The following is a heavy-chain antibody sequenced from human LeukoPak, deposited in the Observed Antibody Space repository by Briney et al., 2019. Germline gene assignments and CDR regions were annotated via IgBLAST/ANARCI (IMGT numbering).Heavy chain of an antibody. CDR3: ARGRLSPDP. Sequence: ASVKVSCKASGYIFTGYYMHWVRQAPGQGLEWMGWINPNSGDTNYAQKFQGRVTMTRDTSISTAYMELSRLRSDDTAVYYCARGRLSPDPWGQGTLVTVSS. CDR2: INPNSGDT. J-gene: IGHJ5*02. CDR1: GYIFTGYY. V-gene: IGHV1-2*02. D-gene: IGHD6-6*01.